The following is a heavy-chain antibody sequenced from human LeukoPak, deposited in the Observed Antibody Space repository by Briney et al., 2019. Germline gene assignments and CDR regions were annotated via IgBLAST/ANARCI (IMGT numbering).Heavy chain of an antibody. CDR1: GGSISSGGYY. CDR2: IYYSGST. CDR3: ARDRGRRGMDV. Sequence: PSETLSLTCTVSGGSISSGGYYWSWIRQHPGKGLEWIGYIYYSGSTNYNPSLKSRVTISVDTSKNQFSLKLSSVTAADTAVYYCARDRGRRGMDVWGQGTTVTVSS. J-gene: IGHJ6*02. V-gene: IGHV4-61*08. D-gene: IGHD2-15*01.